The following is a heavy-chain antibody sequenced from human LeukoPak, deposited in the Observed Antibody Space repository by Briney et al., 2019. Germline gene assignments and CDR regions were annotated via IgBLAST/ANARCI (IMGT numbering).Heavy chain of an antibody. CDR3: ARGPRLTTFFDY. CDR2: ISSSSSYI. CDR1: GFTFSSYS. V-gene: IGHV3-21*01. J-gene: IGHJ4*02. D-gene: IGHD4-11*01. Sequence: GGSLRLSCAASGFTFSSYSMNWVRQAPGKGLEWVSSISSSSSYIYYADSVKGRFTISRDNAKNSLYLQMNSLRADDTAVYYCARGPRLTTFFDYWGQGTLVTVSS.